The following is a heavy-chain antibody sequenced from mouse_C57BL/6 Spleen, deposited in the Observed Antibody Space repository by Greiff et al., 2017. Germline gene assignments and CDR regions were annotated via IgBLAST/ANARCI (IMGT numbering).Heavy chain of an antibody. Sequence: VHVKQSGPELVKPGASVKMSCKASGYTFTDYNMHWVKQSHGKSLEWIGYINPNNGGTSYNQKFKGKATLTVNKSSSTAYMELSSLTSEDSAVYYCARWGNYYAMDYWGQGTSVTVSS. CDR1: GYTFTDYN. CDR2: INPNNGGT. V-gene: IGHV1-22*01. J-gene: IGHJ4*01. D-gene: IGHD2-1*01. CDR3: ARWGNYYAMDY.